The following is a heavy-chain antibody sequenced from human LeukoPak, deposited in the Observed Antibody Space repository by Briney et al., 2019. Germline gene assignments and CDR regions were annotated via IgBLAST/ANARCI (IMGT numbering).Heavy chain of an antibody. V-gene: IGHV1-2*02. Sequence: APVKVSCKASGYTFTSYYMHWVRQAPGQGLEWMGWINPNSGGTNYAQKFQGRVTMTRDTSISTAYMELSRLRSDDTAVYYCARVLLVEDSESHYFDHWGQGTLVTVTS. CDR3: ARVLLVEDSESHYFDH. CDR2: INPNSGGT. CDR1: GYTFTSYY. J-gene: IGHJ4*02. D-gene: IGHD1-26*01.